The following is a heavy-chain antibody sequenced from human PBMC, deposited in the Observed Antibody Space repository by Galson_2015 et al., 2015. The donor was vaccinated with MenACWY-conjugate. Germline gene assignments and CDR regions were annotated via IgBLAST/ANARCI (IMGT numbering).Heavy chain of an antibody. CDR1: GFSLSTSGVG. CDR3: AHTMGTYYDFWSGYYSFDY. J-gene: IGHJ4*02. D-gene: IGHD3-3*01. CDR2: IYWDDDK. V-gene: IGHV2-5*02. Sequence: PAPVNPTQTLTLTCTFSGFSLSTSGVGVGWIRQPPGKALEWLALIYWDDDKRYSPSLKSRLTITKDTSKNQVVLTMTNMDPVDTATYYCAHTMGTYYDFWSGYYSFDYWGQGTLVTVSS.